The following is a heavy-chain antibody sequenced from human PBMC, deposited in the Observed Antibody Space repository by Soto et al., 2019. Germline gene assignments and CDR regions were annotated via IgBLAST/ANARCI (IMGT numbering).Heavy chain of an antibody. Sequence: EVQLVESGGGLVQPGGSLRLSCAASGFTFSSYSMNWVRQAPGKGLEWVSYISSSSSTIYYADSVKGRFTISRDNAKNSLYLQMNSLRDEDTAVYYCARDRSRIVLVPADPVRWFDPWGQGTLVTVSS. CDR1: GFTFSSYS. CDR3: ARDRSRIVLVPADPVRWFDP. V-gene: IGHV3-48*02. J-gene: IGHJ5*02. CDR2: ISSSSSTI. D-gene: IGHD2-2*01.